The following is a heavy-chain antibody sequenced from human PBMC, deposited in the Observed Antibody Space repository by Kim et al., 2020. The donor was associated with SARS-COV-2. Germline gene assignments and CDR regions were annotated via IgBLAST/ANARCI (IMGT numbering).Heavy chain of an antibody. CDR1: GFTFTGYW. CDR3: RTGLRSSDY. J-gene: IGHJ4*02. V-gene: IGHV3-7*03. CDR2: IKQDGSEK. D-gene: IGHD3-3*01. Sequence: GGSLRLSCAASGFTFTGYWMTWVRQAPGKGLEWMANIKQDGSEKHYVDSVKGRFTISRDNAKNSLYLQMNSLRAEDTAVYYCRTGLRSSDYWGQGTLVTVSS.